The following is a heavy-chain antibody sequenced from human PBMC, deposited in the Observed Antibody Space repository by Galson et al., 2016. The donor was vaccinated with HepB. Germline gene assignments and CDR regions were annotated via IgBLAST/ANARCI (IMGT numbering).Heavy chain of an antibody. CDR1: GFTFSDYP. V-gene: IGHV3-11*04. CDR3: VRVAAGGNFFDY. J-gene: IGHJ4*02. Sequence: SLRLSCAASGFTFSDYPMSWIRQAPGKGLQWVSHISSGGDITYYADSVRGRFTVSRDNSKNSLYLQMNILRAEDTAIYYCVRVAAGGNFFDYWSQGTLVTVSS. CDR2: ISSGGDIT. D-gene: IGHD3-16*01.